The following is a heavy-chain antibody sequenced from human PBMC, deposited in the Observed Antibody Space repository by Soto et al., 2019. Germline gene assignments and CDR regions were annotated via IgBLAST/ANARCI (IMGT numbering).Heavy chain of an antibody. J-gene: IGHJ3*02. CDR2: IYYSGST. V-gene: IGHV4-59*01. CDR3: ARDPYYCGGDCLSAFDI. CDR1: GGSICRYN. Sequence: SETLSLTCTVSGGSICRYNWGWIRQPPGKGMEWIGYIYYSGSTNYNTSLKSRVTISVDTSKNQFSLKLSSVTATDTAVYYCARDPYYCGGDCLSAFDIWGQGTMVTVSS. D-gene: IGHD2-21*02.